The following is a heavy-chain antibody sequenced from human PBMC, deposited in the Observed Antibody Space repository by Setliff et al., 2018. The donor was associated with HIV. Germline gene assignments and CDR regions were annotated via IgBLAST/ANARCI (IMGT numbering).Heavy chain of an antibody. V-gene: IGHV3-33*08. CDR3: ARDPPGSGFHLDY. CDR1: EFTFSSYA. Sequence: GGSLRLSCAASEFTFSSYAIHWVRQAPGMGLEWVAMIWADEITKFYADSVKGRFTISRDNSKNTMYLQMNTLRVEDTAVYYCARDPPGSGFHLDYWGQGTPVTSPQ. CDR2: IWADEITK. J-gene: IGHJ4*02. D-gene: IGHD5-12*01.